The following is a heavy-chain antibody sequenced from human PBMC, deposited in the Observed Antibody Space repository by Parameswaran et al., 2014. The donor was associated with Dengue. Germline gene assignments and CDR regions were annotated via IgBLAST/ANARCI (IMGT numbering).Heavy chain of an antibody. CDR2: INPNSGGT. CDR3: AREDVVVAPTARYGMDV. J-gene: IGHJ6*02. V-gene: IGHV1-2*02. Sequence: CVRQAPGQGLEWMGWINPNSGGTNYAQKFQGRVTMTRDTSTSTAYMELSRLRSEDTAVYYCAREDVVVAPTARYGMDVWGQGTTVTVSS. D-gene: IGHD2-2*01.